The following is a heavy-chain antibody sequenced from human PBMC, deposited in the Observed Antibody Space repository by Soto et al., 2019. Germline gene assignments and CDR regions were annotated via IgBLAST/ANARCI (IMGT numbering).Heavy chain of an antibody. D-gene: IGHD6-13*01. CDR2: IVPLFGTT. V-gene: IGHV1-69*01. CDR3: PRARGLSWSPWFTP. Sequence: QAQLVQSGAELKKPGSSVKVSCKASGGNFSSYAISWLRQAPGQGLEWMGGIVPLFGTTNYAQKFKGRLRITADESMTTAYMDLSSLRFEDTAVNSCPRARGLSWSPWFTPWGKGSPVTASS. J-gene: IGHJ5*02. CDR1: GGNFSSYA.